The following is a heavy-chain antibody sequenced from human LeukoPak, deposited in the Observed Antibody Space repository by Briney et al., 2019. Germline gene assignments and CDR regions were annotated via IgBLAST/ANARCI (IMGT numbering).Heavy chain of an antibody. D-gene: IGHD3-22*01. J-gene: IGHJ4*02. CDR1: GFTVSSNY. Sequence: AGGSLRLSCAASGFTVSSNYMSWVRQVPGKGLEWVSTIYSDGSTHYADSVKGRFTISRDNSKNTLYLQMNSLRAEDTAVYYCARSYYYESSGYYYFDYWGQGTLVTVSS. CDR2: IYSDGST. CDR3: ARSYYYESSGYYYFDY. V-gene: IGHV3-53*01.